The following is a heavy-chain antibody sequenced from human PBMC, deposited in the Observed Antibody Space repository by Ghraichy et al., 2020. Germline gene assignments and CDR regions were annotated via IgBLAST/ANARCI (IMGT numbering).Heavy chain of an antibody. CDR3: ARSSSVTGDDTDAFDI. CDR1: GFTLSSYS. V-gene: IGHV3-21*01. CDR2: ISSSSSSYI. D-gene: IGHD7-27*01. Sequence: GESLNISCAAPGFTLSSYSMNWVRQAPGKELEWVSSISSSSSSYIYYADSVKGRFTISRDNAKNSLSLQMNSLRAEDTAVYYCARSSSVTGDDTDAFDIWGQGTMVTVSS. J-gene: IGHJ3*02.